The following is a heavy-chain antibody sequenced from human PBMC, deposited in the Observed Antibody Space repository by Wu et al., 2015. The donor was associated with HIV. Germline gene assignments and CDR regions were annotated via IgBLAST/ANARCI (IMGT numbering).Heavy chain of an antibody. D-gene: IGHD6-19*01. CDR3: ARVSQWLSPWFDP. V-gene: IGHV1-69*11. J-gene: IGHJ5*02. CDR2: IIPNHGGA. CDR1: GGSFSRSG. Sequence: QVQLVQSGAEVKKPGSSVKVSCKASGGSFSRSGISWVRQAPGKGFEWMGRIIPNHGGANYAEKFEGRVTITADEATNTAYMDLSRLRSEDTAVYYCARVSQWLSPWFDPWGQGTLVTVSS.